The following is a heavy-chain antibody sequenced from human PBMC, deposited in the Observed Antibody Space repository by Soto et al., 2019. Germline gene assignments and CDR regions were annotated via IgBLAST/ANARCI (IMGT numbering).Heavy chain of an antibody. CDR2: IYYSGSI. D-gene: IGHD6-19*01. V-gene: IGHV4-59*08. CDR3: ARGGGSFSSGWYYDY. J-gene: IGHJ4*02. CDR1: GVSITYSY. Sequence: QVQLQESGPGLVKPSETLSLTCTVSGVSITYSYWNWVRQPPGKGLEWIGFIYYSGSIKYNPSLESRVTMSVDTSKNQLSLKLTPVTATDTAVYYCARGGGSFSSGWYYDYWGQGTLVTVSS.